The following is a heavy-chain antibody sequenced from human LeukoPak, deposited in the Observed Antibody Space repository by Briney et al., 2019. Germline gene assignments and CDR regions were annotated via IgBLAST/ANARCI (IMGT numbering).Heavy chain of an antibody. V-gene: IGHV4-61*02. CDR1: GGSISSGSYS. Sequence: SETLSLTCTVPGGSISSGSYSWSWIRQPAGRGLEWIGRIYSSGNTNYNPSLKGQVTISVDTSKSPFSLKLSSVTAADTAVYYCARERYYDRSGYYGPYMDVWGKGTTVTVSS. J-gene: IGHJ6*03. CDR2: IYSSGNT. D-gene: IGHD3-22*01. CDR3: ARERYYDRSGYYGPYMDV.